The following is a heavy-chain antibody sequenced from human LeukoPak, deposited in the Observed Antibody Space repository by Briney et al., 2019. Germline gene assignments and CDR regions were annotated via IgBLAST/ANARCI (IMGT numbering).Heavy chain of an antibody. V-gene: IGHV1-46*01. J-gene: IGHJ5*02. Sequence: ASVKVSCKASGYTFTSYYMHWVRQAPGQGLEWMGIINPSGGSTSYAQKFQGRVTMTRDMSTSTVYVELSSLRSEDTAVYYCARGQYYDFWSGYPNWFDPWGQGTLVTVSS. CDR3: ARGQYYDFWSGYPNWFDP. D-gene: IGHD3-3*01. CDR1: GYTFTSYY. CDR2: INPSGGST.